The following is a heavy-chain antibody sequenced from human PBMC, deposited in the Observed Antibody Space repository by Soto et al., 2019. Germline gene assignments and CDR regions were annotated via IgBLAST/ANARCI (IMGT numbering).Heavy chain of an antibody. CDR3: AKDEGVGGTLGLFDY. J-gene: IGHJ4*02. Sequence: QVQLVESGGGAVQPGESLRLSCVASGFDFTYYAMHWVRQAPGKGLESVAVMSSDGSKIHHTDSVKGRFTISRDNSKNALYLQMNSLRKEDKAVYFCAKDEGVGGTLGLFDYGGQGTLVSVSS. V-gene: IGHV3-30*18. CDR1: GFDFTYYA. D-gene: IGHD1-26*01. CDR2: MSSDGSKI.